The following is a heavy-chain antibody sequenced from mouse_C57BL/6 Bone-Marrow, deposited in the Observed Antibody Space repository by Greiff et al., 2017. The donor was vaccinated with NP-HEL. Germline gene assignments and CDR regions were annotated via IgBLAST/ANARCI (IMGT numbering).Heavy chain of an antibody. J-gene: IGHJ1*03. Sequence: EVQRVESGGGLVKPGGSLKLSCAASGFTFSSYAMSWVRQTPDKRLEWVATISDGGSYTYYPDNVKGRFPISRDNAKNNLYLQMSHLKSEDTAMYYGARGGFTTVVAENLYFDVWGTGTTVTVSS. D-gene: IGHD1-1*01. V-gene: IGHV5-4*01. CDR1: GFTFSSYA. CDR3: ARGGFTTVVAENLYFDV. CDR2: ISDGGSYT.